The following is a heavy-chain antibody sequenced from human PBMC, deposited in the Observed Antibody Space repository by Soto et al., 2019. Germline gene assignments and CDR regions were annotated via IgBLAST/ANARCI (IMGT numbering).Heavy chain of an antibody. CDR3: ARVPAP. Sequence: SETLSLTCTVSGGSISSAYWSWIRQPPGKGLEWIGYTYNTGSTVYNPSLKSRVTISVDTSKNQFSLKLTSVTAAVTAVYYCARVPAPWGQGTLVTVSA. J-gene: IGHJ5*02. CDR1: GGSISSAY. V-gene: IGHV4-59*12. CDR2: TYNTGST.